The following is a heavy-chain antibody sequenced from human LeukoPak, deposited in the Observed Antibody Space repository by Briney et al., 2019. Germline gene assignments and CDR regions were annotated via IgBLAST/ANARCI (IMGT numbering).Heavy chain of an antibody. V-gene: IGHV3-21*01. J-gene: IGHJ4*02. CDR3: ARVGGCSSTSCYTGFDY. D-gene: IGHD2-2*02. Sequence: PGRSLRLSCAASGFTFSSYSMNWVRQAPGKGLEWVSSISSSSSYIYYADSVKGRFTISRDNAKNSLYLQMNSLRAEDTAVYYCARVGGCSSTSCYTGFDYWGQGTLVTVSS. CDR1: GFTFSSYS. CDR2: ISSSSSYI.